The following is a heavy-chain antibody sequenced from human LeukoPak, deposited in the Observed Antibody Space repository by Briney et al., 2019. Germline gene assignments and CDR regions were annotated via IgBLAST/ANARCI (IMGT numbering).Heavy chain of an antibody. V-gene: IGHV3-30-3*01. CDR2: ISSDGSNK. Sequence: GGSLRLSCAASGFTFSSYAMHWVRQAPGKGLEWVAFISSDGSNKYYADSVKDRFTISRDNSKNTLYLQMNSLRDEDTAVHYCDPHDSSSPFWGQGTLVTVSS. CDR1: GFTFSSYA. CDR3: DPHDSSSPF. J-gene: IGHJ4*02. D-gene: IGHD6-6*01.